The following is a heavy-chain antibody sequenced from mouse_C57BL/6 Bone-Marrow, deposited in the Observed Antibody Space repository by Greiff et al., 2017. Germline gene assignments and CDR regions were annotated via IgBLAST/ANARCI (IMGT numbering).Heavy chain of an antibody. CDR3: TTGRGDYFDY. J-gene: IGHJ2*01. CDR2: IDPENGDT. Sequence: EVKLQESGAELVRPGASVKLSCTASGFNIKDDYMHWVKQRPEQGLEWIGWIDPENGDTEYASKFQGKATITADTSSNTAYLQLSSLTSEDTAVYYCTTGRGDYFDYWGQGTTLTVSS. V-gene: IGHV14-4*01. CDR1: GFNIKDDY.